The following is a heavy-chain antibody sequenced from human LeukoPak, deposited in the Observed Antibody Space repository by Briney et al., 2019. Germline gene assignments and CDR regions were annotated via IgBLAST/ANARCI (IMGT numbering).Heavy chain of an antibody. J-gene: IGHJ4*02. Sequence: GGSLRLSCAASGFTFSSYAMSWVRQAPGKGLEWVSAISGSGGSTYYADSVKGRFTISRDNAKNTLYLQMNSRRAEDTAVYYCAKGDYMITFGGAIEQYYFDYWGQGTLVTVSS. V-gene: IGHV3-23*01. CDR3: AKGDYMITFGGAIEQYYFDY. CDR2: ISGSGGST. D-gene: IGHD3-16*02. CDR1: GFTFSSYA.